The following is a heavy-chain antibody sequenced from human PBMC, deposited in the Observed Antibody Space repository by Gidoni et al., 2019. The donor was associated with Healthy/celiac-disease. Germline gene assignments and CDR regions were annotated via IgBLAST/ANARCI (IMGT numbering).Heavy chain of an antibody. CDR1: GFTFSTAW. V-gene: IGHV3-15*01. Sequence: EVQLVESGGGLVKPGGSLRLSCAASGFTFSTAWMSWVRQAPGKGLEWVGRIKSKTDGGTTDYAAPVKGRFTISRDDSKNTLYLQMNSLKTEDTAVYYCTTLTAAKDYYYYYMDVWGKGTTVTVSS. CDR3: TTLTAAKDYYYYYMDV. CDR2: IKSKTDGGTT. J-gene: IGHJ6*03. D-gene: IGHD2-2*01.